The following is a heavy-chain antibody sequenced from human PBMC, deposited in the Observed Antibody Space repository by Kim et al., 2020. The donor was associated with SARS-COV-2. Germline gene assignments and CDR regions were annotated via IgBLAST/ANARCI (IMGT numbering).Heavy chain of an antibody. CDR3: ARMEACPELHRRYYDYDGM. Sequence: ASVKVSCKACGYTFTSYAMNGVRQAPGQGLEWMGWINTNTGNPTYDQGFKGRFVFSLDTSVSTAYLQISSLKAEDTAVDYCARMEACPELHRRYYDYDGM. CDR1: GYTFTSYA. CDR2: INTNTGNP. V-gene: IGHV7-4-1*02. J-gene: IGHJ6*01. D-gene: IGHD2-15*01.